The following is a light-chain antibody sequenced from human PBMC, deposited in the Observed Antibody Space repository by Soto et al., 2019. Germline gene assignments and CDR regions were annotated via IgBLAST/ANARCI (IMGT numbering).Light chain of an antibody. Sequence: DIQMTQSPSSLSASIGDRVSFTCQASQDISKFLNWSQHKPGQAPSLLIYDASKSHFGVPSRFSGSVSGTDFTFTISSLQPEDNATYYCQQYENRPYTFGPGTKVDVK. V-gene: IGKV1-33*01. CDR3: QQYENRPYT. CDR1: QDISKF. CDR2: DAS. J-gene: IGKJ3*01.